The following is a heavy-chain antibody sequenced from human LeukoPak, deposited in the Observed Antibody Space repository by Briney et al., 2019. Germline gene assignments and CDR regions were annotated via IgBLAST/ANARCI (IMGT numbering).Heavy chain of an antibody. CDR1: GGSISSYY. D-gene: IGHD3-22*01. CDR2: ISYSGNT. J-gene: IGHJ4*02. CDR3: ARGVGSGYTDY. V-gene: IGHV4-59*01. Sequence: SETLSLTCTVSGGSISSYYWSWIRQPPGKGLEWIGFISYSGNTNYNPSLKSRVTISLDTSKNQFSLKLISVTAADTAVYYCARGVGSGYTDYWGQGALVTVSS.